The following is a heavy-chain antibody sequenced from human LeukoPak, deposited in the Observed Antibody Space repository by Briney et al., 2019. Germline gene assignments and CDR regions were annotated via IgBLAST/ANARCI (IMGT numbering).Heavy chain of an antibody. V-gene: IGHV3-30-3*01. CDR1: GFIFTNYD. J-gene: IGHJ4*02. Sequence: PGGSLRLSCAASGFIFTNYDIHWVRQAPGKGLEWVAVISYDGSNKYYADSVKGRFTISGDNSKNTLYLQMNSLRAEDTAVYYCARDPNGPPSMTPSDYWGQGTLVTVSS. CDR3: ARDPNGPPSMTPSDY. CDR2: ISYDGSNK. D-gene: IGHD1-14*01.